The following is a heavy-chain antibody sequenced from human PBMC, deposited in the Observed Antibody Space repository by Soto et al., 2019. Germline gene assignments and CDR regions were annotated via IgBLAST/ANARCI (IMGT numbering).Heavy chain of an antibody. D-gene: IGHD2-21*02. CDR1: GGTFNSDA. V-gene: IGHV1-69*06. J-gene: IGHJ4*02. CDR2: IIPMLETT. Sequence: QVRLVQSGAEVKKPGSSVKVSCKASGGTFNSDALTWGLQAPGQGLEWMGGIIPMLETTNYAQGFQGRITITADKSTSTVYMELSSLRSEDTAVYYGAREMVTEPTLVYFDNWGQGTLVTVTS. CDR3: AREMVTEPTLVYFDN.